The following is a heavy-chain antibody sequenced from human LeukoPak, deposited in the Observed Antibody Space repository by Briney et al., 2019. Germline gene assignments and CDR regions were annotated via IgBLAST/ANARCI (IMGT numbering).Heavy chain of an antibody. D-gene: IGHD3-10*01. CDR2: INTSGNT. Sequence: PSETLSLTCTVSGDSISGSYWTWIRQSVGKGLEWIGRINTSGNTNYNPSLKSRVTMSLDTSKNQFSLNMSSVTVADTAVYYCARDRLGFRVDVWGKGTTVTFSS. J-gene: IGHJ6*04. V-gene: IGHV4-4*07. CDR3: ARDRLGFRVDV. CDR1: GDSISGSY.